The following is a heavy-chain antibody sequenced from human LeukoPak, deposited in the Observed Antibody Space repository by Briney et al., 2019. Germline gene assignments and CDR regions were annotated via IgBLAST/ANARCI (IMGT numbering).Heavy chain of an antibody. V-gene: IGHV3-23*01. CDR3: AGDIIYYGSGSYMDV. CDR2: ISGSGGST. CDR1: GFTFSSYA. Sequence: PGGSLRLSCAASGFTFSSYAMSWVRQAPGKGLEWVSAISGSGGSTYYADSVKGRFTISRDNSKNTLYLQMNSLRAEDTAVYYCAGDIIYYGSGSYMDVWGKGTTVTVSS. D-gene: IGHD3-10*01. J-gene: IGHJ6*04.